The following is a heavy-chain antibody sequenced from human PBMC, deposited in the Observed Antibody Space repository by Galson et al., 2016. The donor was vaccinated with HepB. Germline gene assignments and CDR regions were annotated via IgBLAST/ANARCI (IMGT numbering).Heavy chain of an antibody. Sequence: SLRLSCAASGFTFSTYAMHWVRQAPGKGLEWVAVISYDGSNTYYADSVKGRFTISRDNSKNTLYLQMNSLRAEDTAVYYCARHHYAFDIWGQGTMVTVSS. CDR2: ISYDGSNT. CDR1: GFTFSTYA. CDR3: ARHHYAFDI. J-gene: IGHJ3*02. V-gene: IGHV3-30-3*01.